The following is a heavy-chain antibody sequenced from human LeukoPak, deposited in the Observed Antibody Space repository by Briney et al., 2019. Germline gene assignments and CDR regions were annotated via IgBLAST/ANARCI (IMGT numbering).Heavy chain of an antibody. D-gene: IGHD5-18*01. V-gene: IGHV3-9*01. Sequence: GGSLRLSCAASGVTFDDYAMHWVRQAPGKGREWVSGISWNSGSIGYADSVEGRFTISRDNAKNSLYLQMNSMRAEDTALYYCAKSLRGYTYGLDAFDVWGQGTMVTVSS. CDR3: AKSLRGYTYGLDAFDV. J-gene: IGHJ3*01. CDR2: ISWNSGSI. CDR1: GVTFDDYA.